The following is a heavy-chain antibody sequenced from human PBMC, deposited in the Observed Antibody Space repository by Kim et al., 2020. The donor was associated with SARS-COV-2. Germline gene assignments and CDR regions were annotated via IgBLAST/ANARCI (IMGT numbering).Heavy chain of an antibody. CDR2: IYSGGST. Sequence: GGSLRLSCAASGFTVSSNYMSWVRQAPGKGLEWVSVIYSGGSTYYADSVKGRFTISRDNSKNTLYLQMNSLRAEDTAVYYCARDGKIDYGDYEVWGQGTLVTVSS. D-gene: IGHD4-17*01. V-gene: IGHV3-66*01. J-gene: IGHJ4*02. CDR1: GFTVSSNY. CDR3: ARDGKIDYGDYEV.